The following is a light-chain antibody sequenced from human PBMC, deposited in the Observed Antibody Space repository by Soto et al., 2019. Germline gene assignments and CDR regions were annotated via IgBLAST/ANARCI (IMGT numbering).Light chain of an antibody. Sequence: EIVLTQSPGTLSLSPGERATLSCRASQSVSTSYLAWYQQKPGQAPRLLIYGASSRATGIPDRFSGSGSGKDFTLTISRPESEDFAVYYFQQYGNSRAFGQGTKVEIK. CDR2: GAS. CDR1: QSVSTSY. CDR3: QQYGNSRA. V-gene: IGKV3-20*01. J-gene: IGKJ1*01.